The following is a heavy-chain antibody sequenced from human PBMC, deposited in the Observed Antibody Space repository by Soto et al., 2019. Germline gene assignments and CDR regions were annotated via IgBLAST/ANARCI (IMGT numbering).Heavy chain of an antibody. CDR3: ARRQQLVLAAFDI. CDR1: GGSFSGYY. V-gene: IGHV4-39*01. CDR2: IYYSGST. D-gene: IGHD6-13*01. J-gene: IGHJ3*02. Sequence: SETLSLTCAVYGGSFSGYYWGWIRQPPGKGLEWIGSIYYSGSTYYNPSLKSRVTISVDTSKNQFSLKLSSVTAADTAVYYCARRQQLVLAAFDIWGQGTMVTVSS.